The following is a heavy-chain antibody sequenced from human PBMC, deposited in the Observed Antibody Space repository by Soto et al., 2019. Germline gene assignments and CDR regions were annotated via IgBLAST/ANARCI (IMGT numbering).Heavy chain of an antibody. J-gene: IGHJ3*02. D-gene: IGHD4-17*01. CDR3: ARHDYGDFQGYAFDI. CDR2: ITGANGAI. CDR1: GFPFSTYT. Sequence: EVQLVESGGGLVQPGGSLRLSCAASGFPFSTYTMSWVRQAPGKGLEWVSCITGANGAIYYADSVQGRFTISRDNAKNSLYLQVNSLRDEDTAVFYCARHDYGDFQGYAFDIWGQGTMVTVSS. V-gene: IGHV3-48*02.